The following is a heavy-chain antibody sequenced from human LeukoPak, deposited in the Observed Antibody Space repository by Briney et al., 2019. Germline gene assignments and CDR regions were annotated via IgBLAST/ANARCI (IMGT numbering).Heavy chain of an antibody. V-gene: IGHV4-30-2*01. D-gene: IGHD6-19*01. Sequence: SQTLSLTCAVSDGSISSGTYSWSWIRQPPGKGLEWIGYISHSGSTYYNPSLKSRVTISVDRSTNRFSLKLSSVTAADTAVYYCARGQDSSGWYYYYGMDVWGQGTTVTVSS. CDR3: ARGQDSSGWYYYYGMDV. CDR2: ISHSGST. CDR1: DGSISSGTYS. J-gene: IGHJ6*02.